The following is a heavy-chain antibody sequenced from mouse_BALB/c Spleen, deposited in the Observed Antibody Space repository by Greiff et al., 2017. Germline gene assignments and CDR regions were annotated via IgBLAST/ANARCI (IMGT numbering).Heavy chain of an antibody. CDR3: ARDATYGSSSPMDY. D-gene: IGHD1-1*01. J-gene: IGHJ4*01. Sequence: EVKLMESGGGLVQPGGSLRLSCATSGFTFSDFYMEWVRQPPGKRLEWIAASRNKANDYTTEYSASVKGRFIVSRDTSQSILYLQMNALRAEDTAIYYCARDATYGSSSPMDYWGQGTSVTVSS. V-gene: IGHV7-1*02. CDR2: SRNKANDYTT. CDR1: GFTFSDFY.